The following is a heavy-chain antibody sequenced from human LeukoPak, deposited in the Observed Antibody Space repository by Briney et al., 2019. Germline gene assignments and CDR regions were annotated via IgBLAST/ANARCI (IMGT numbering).Heavy chain of an antibody. D-gene: IGHD3-3*01. CDR1: GFTFSTYW. CDR2: IKQDGSEK. V-gene: IGHV3-7*03. J-gene: IGHJ2*01. CDR3: ARAEWSNWYFDL. Sequence: GGSLRLSCAASGFTFSTYWMNWVRQAPGKGLERVANIKQDGSEKYHVTSVKGRFTLSRDSAKNSLYLQMNSLRAEDTAVYYCARAEWSNWYFDLWGRGTLVTVSS.